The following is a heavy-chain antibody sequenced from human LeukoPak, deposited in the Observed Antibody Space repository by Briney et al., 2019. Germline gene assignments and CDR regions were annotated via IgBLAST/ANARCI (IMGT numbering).Heavy chain of an antibody. D-gene: IGHD2-8*01. Sequence: GGSLRLPCAASGFTFSNAWMSWVRQAPGKGLEWVGRIKSKTDGGTTDYAAPVKGRFTISRDDSKNTLYLQMNSLKTEDTAVYYCTTDVTYCTNGVCYYYYYGMDVWGQGTTVTVSS. V-gene: IGHV3-15*01. J-gene: IGHJ6*02. CDR2: IKSKTDGGTT. CDR1: GFTFSNAW. CDR3: TTDVTYCTNGVCYYYYYGMDV.